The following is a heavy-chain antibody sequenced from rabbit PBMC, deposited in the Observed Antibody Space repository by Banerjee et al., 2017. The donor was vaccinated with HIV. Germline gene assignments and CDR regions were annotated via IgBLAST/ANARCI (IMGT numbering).Heavy chain of an antibody. Sequence: QEQLEESGGDLVKPEGSLTLTRTASGFSFSSTYWICWVRQAPGKGLEWIACIYGGSSGSTYYANWAKGRFTISKTSSTTVTLQMTSLTAADTATYFCARDLAGVIGWNFNLWGPGTLVTVS. CDR3: ARDLAGVIGWNFNL. CDR1: GFSFSSTYW. D-gene: IGHD4-1*01. CDR2: IYGGSSGST. V-gene: IGHV1S45*01. J-gene: IGHJ4*01.